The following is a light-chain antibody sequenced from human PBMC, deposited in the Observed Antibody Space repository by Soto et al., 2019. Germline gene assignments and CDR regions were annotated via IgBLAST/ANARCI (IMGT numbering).Light chain of an antibody. J-gene: IGKJ1*01. Sequence: EIVLTQSPATLSLSPGERATLSCRASQSISSYLAWYQQKPGQAPSLLIYDASNRATGIPARFSGSGSGTDFTLTISSLEPEDFAVYYCQQRSNWTRTFGQGTKVEIK. V-gene: IGKV3-11*01. CDR2: DAS. CDR1: QSISSY. CDR3: QQRSNWTRT.